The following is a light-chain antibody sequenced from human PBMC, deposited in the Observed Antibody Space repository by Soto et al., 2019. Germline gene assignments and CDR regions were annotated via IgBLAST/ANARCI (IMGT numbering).Light chain of an antibody. V-gene: IGKV1-39*01. CDR1: QGITNY. CDR3: QQSNSSPPT. J-gene: IGKJ4*01. CDR2: AAA. Sequence: EIQMTQSPSALSASVGDRVTITCRACQGITNYLNWYQHKPGQAPNLLIYAAATLQAGVPSRFRGSGSGTEFTLTISSLQPEDFATYFCQQSNSSPPTFGGGTKVDIK.